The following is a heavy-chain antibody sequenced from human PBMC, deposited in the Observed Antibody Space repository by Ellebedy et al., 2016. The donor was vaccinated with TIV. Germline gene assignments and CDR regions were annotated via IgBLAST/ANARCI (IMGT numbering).Heavy chain of an antibody. CDR2: MSTNSGNT. CDR1: GYSFSSFG. Sequence: AASVKVSCRASGYSFSSFGICWVRQAPGQGLEWIGWMSTNSGNTKYAQKFQGRVSMTADTSTNTAYMELRSLRSDDTAVYYCARDRALEGIDYWGQGTLGTVSS. D-gene: IGHD3-10*01. CDR3: ARDRALEGIDY. J-gene: IGHJ4*02. V-gene: IGHV1-18*01.